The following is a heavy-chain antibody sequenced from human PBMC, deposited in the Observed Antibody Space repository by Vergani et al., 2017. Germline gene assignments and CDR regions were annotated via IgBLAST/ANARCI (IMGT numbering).Heavy chain of an antibody. CDR1: GGSFSGYY. CDR2: INHSGST. Sequence: QVQLQQWGAGLLKPSETLSLTCAVYGGSFSGYYWSWIRQPPGXGLEWIGEINHSGSTNYNPSLKSRVTISVDTSKNKFSLKLSSVTAADTAVYYCARGGDVLRYFDWATALDWFDPWGQGTLVTVAS. V-gene: IGHV4-34*01. D-gene: IGHD3-9*01. J-gene: IGHJ5*02. CDR3: ARGGDVLRYFDWATALDWFDP.